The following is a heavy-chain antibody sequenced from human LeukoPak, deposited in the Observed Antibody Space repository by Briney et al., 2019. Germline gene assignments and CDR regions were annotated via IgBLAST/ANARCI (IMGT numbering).Heavy chain of an antibody. CDR3: AKDDYDFYYYMDV. J-gene: IGHJ6*03. D-gene: IGHD3-3*01. CDR2: ISGSGGST. V-gene: IGHV3-23*01. CDR1: GFTFSSYA. Sequence: GGPLRLSCAASGFTFSSYAMSWVRQAPGKGLEWVSAISGSGGSTYYADSVKGRFTISRDNSKNTLYLQMNSLRAEDTAVYYCAKDDYDFYYYMDVWGKGTTVTVSS.